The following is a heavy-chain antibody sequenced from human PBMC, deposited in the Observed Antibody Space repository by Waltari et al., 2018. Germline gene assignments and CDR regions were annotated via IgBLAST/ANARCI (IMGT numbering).Heavy chain of an antibody. CDR3: AKGGLSSSWPKNWFDP. CDR2: MRCSAGNT. Sequence: EVQVLESGGGLVQPGGSLRLSCAASGFSFSSYAVSWVRQAPGKGLEGVSAMRCSAGNTYYSDSVKGRFTLSRENSNNTVYLQMNSLRADDTAVYYCAKGGLSSSWPKNWFDPWGQGTLVTVSS. V-gene: IGHV3-23*01. D-gene: IGHD6-19*01. CDR1: GFSFSSYA. J-gene: IGHJ5*02.